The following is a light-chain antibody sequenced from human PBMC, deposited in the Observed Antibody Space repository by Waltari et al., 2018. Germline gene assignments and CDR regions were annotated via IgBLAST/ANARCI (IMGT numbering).Light chain of an antibody. CDR3: NSRDTSPNHLV. J-gene: IGLJ2*01. Sequence: SDLTQDPAVSVALGQTVTISCQGDILRKYYASWYQQKSGKAPVLVLYNTNHRPSGIPDRVSGSSSGDTASLTITGAQAEDEGDYYCNSRDTSPNHLVFGGGTKLTVL. CDR2: NTN. V-gene: IGLV3-19*01. CDR1: ILRKYY.